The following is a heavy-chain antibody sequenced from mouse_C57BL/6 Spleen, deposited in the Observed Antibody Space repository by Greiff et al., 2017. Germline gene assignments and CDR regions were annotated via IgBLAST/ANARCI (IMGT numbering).Heavy chain of an antibody. J-gene: IGHJ2*01. CDR3: ARGITTVVGDYFDY. CDR1: GYAFSSSW. V-gene: IGHV1-82*01. Sequence: VQLQQSGPELVKPGASVKISCKASGYAFSSSWMNWVKQRPGKGLEWIGRIYPGDGDTNYNGKFKGKATLTADKSSSTAYMQLSSLTSEDSAVYFCARGITTVVGDYFDYWGQGTTLTVSS. D-gene: IGHD1-1*01. CDR2: IYPGDGDT.